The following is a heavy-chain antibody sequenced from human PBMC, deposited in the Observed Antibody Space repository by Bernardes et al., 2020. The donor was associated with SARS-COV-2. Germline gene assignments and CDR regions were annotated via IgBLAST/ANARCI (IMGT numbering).Heavy chain of an antibody. Sequence: ASVKVSCKASGYTFTSYGISWVRQAPGQGLEWMGWISAYNGNTNYAQKLQGRVTMTTDTSTSTAYMELRSLRSDDTAVYYCARDYYDSSGYYYNSYFDYWGQGTLVTVSS. CDR3: ARDYYDSSGYYYNSYFDY. CDR2: ISAYNGNT. CDR1: GYTFTSYG. J-gene: IGHJ4*02. D-gene: IGHD3-22*01. V-gene: IGHV1-18*01.